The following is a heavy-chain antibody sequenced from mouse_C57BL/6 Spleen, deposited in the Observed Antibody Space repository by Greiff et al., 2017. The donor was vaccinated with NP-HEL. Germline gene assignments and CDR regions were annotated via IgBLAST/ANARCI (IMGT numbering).Heavy chain of an antibody. Sequence: VQLQQSGPELVKPGASVKLSCKASGYTFTSYDINWVKQRPGQGLEWIGWIYPRDGSTKYNEKFKGKATLTVDTSSSTAYMELHSLTSEDSAVYFCARSPLYYGSSYWHFDVWGTGTTVTVSS. CDR1: GYTFTSYD. CDR2: IYPRDGST. V-gene: IGHV1-85*01. J-gene: IGHJ1*03. D-gene: IGHD1-1*01. CDR3: ARSPLYYGSSYWHFDV.